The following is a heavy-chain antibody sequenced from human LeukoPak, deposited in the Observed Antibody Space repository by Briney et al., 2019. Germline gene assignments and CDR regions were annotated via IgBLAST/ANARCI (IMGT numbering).Heavy chain of an antibody. D-gene: IGHD4-17*01. Sequence: PGGSLRLSCAASGFTFSTFAMIWVRQPPGKGLEWVSSIFPSGGEIHYADSVKGRFTISRGNAKNSLYLQMNSLRAEDTAVYYCARWDGDDGYWGQGTLVTVSS. V-gene: IGHV3-21*01. CDR1: GFTFSTFA. CDR2: IFPSGGEI. CDR3: ARWDGDDGY. J-gene: IGHJ4*02.